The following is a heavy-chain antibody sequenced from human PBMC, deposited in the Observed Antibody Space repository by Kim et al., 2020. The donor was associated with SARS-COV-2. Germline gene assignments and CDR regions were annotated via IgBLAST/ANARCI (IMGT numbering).Heavy chain of an antibody. V-gene: IGHV3-43*01. CDR3: AKGGFGELFDAFDI. Sequence: GGSLRLSCAASGFTFDDYTMHWVRQAPGKGLEWVSLISWDGGSTYYADSVKGRFTISRDNSKNSLYLQMNSLRTEDTALYYCAKGGFGELFDAFDIWGQGTMVTVSS. CDR1: GFTFDDYT. J-gene: IGHJ3*02. CDR2: ISWDGGST. D-gene: IGHD3-10*01.